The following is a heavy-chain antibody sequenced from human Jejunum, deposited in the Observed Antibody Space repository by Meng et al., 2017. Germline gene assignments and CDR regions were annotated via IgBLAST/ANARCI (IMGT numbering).Heavy chain of an antibody. V-gene: IGHV1-69*01. CDR3: ARGGVSYQLETRLAY. Sequence: QVQLVQSGTEGNKLGASVKVSCRASGGTFRSFAISWVRQAPGQGLEWMGGIIPYIGRANYAQNFRGRLTITADESTSTAYLEVSSLRSEDTAVYFCARGGVSYQLETRLAYWGQGTLVTVSS. CDR1: GGTFRSFA. CDR2: IIPYIGRA. J-gene: IGHJ4*02. D-gene: IGHD1-1*01.